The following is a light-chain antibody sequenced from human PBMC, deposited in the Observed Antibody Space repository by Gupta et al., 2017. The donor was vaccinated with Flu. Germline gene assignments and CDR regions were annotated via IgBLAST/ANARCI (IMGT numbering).Light chain of an antibody. J-gene: IGKJ5*01. V-gene: IGKV1-39*01. CDR2: AAS. CDR1: QSISSY. Sequence: PSSLSASVGDRVTITCRASQSISSYLNWYQQKPGKAPKLLIYAASSLQSGVPSRFSGSGSGTDFTLTISSLQPEDFATYYCQQSYSTPITFGQGTRLEIK. CDR3: QQSYSTPIT.